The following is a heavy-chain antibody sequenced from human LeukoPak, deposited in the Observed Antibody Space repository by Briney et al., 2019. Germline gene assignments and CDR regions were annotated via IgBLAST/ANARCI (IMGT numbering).Heavy chain of an antibody. V-gene: IGHV3-74*01. CDR3: ASSGYGHFYYDY. CDR2: FTNDGSGA. D-gene: IGHD3-10*01. CDR1: GFTFSSYW. Sequence: PGGSLRLSCAASGFTFSSYWMSWVRQVPGKGLMWISRFTNDGSGAGYADSVMGRFIISRDDTKNTLYLQMNSLRAEDTAVYYCASSGYGHFYYDYWGQGAVVTVSS. J-gene: IGHJ4*02.